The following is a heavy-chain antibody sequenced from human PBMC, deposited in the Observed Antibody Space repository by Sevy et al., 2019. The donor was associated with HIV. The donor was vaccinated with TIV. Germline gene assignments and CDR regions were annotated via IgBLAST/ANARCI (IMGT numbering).Heavy chain of an antibody. D-gene: IGHD2-15*01. CDR2: LSFGCGKI. Sequence: GGSLRLSCAASGFAFYDYSMSWIRQAPGKGLEWVATLSFGCGKINYADSVKGRFTISRDNSKNSFYPQMDNLRVEDTALYYCAREGWTRPHDYWGQGTRVTVSS. CDR3: AREGWTRPHDY. CDR1: GFAFYDYS. J-gene: IGHJ4*02. V-gene: IGHV3-23*01.